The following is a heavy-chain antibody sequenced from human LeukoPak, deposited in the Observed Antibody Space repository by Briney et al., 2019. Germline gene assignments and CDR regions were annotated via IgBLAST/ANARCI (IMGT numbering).Heavy chain of an antibody. D-gene: IGHD6-13*01. CDR3: ARDWYRPRKYYYGMDV. J-gene: IGHJ6*02. Sequence: ASVKVSCKASGYTFTGYYMHWVRQAPGQGLEWMGWINPNSGGTNYAQKFQGWVTMTRDTSISTAYMELSRLRSDDTAVYYCARDWYRPRKYYYGMDVWGQGTTVTVSS. CDR1: GYTFTGYY. V-gene: IGHV1-2*04. CDR2: INPNSGGT.